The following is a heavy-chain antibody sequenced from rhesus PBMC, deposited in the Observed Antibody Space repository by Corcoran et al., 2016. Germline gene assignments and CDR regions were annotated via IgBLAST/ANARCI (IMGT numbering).Heavy chain of an antibody. D-gene: IGHD3-28*01. J-gene: IGHJ4*01. V-gene: IGHV4-99*01. Sequence: QVQLQESGPGLVKPSETLSLTCAVSGYSISSGYYWGWIRQPPGKGLEYIGYISGSGGSTYYNPSLKSRVTISKDTSKNQFSLKLSSVTAADPAVYYCARARGGYYTWDYWGQGVLVTVSS. CDR2: ISGSGGST. CDR3: ARARGGYYTWDY. CDR1: GYSISSGYY.